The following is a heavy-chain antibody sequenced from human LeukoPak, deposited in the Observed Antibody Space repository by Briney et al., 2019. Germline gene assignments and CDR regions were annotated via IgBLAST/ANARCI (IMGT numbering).Heavy chain of an antibody. J-gene: IGHJ4*02. CDR2: SITVGAP. V-gene: IGHV4-59*08. D-gene: IGHD5-12*01. CDR3: ARQGYSAYEILDY. CDR1: GGSISSYS. Sequence: SETLSLTCTVSGGSISSYSWSWIRQPPGKGLECIGISITVGAPTTTPPSRVESPYQWTSKNQFSLKLSSVTAADTAVYYCARQGYSAYEILDYWGQGTLVTVSS.